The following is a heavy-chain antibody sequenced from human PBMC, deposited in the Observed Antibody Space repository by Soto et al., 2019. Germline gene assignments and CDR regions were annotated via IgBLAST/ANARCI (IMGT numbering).Heavy chain of an antibody. V-gene: IGHV4-59*01. CDR1: GGSISSYY. J-gene: IGHJ4*02. CDR3: VRATYDLWSGYYTGNYFDS. CDR2: IYYSGST. D-gene: IGHD3-3*01. Sequence: SETLSLTCTVSGGSISSYYWSWIRQPPGKGLEWIGYIYYSGSTNYNPSLKSRVTISVDTSKDQFSLKLSSVTAADTAVYYCVRATYDLWSGYYTGNYFDSWGKGTLVTVSS.